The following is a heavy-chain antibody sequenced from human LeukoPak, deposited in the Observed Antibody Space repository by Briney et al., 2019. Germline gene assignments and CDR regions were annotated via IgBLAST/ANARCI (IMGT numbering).Heavy chain of an antibody. J-gene: IGHJ3*01. Sequence: GESLRISCKGSGYSFTNYWIGCVRQMSGNPLEWMGIIYPGDSDIRNSPSFQGRVTISVDKSISTVYLQWSSLKASDTAMYYCARDGPVPATADAFDFWGQGTMVTVPS. CDR3: ARDGPVPATADAFDF. CDR2: IYPGDSDI. V-gene: IGHV5-51*01. CDR1: GYSFTNYW. D-gene: IGHD2-2*01.